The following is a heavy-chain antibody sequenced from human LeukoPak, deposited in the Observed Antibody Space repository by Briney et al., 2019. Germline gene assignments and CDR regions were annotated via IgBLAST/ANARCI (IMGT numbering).Heavy chain of an antibody. CDR1: GFTVSSNY. D-gene: IGHD4-11*01. J-gene: IGHJ6*02. CDR3: ARSYSNHLFGMDV. CDR2: IYSGGST. V-gene: IGHV3-66*01. Sequence: PGGSLRLSCAASGFTVSSNYMNWVRQAPGKGLEWVSVIYSGGSTYYVDSVKGRFTISRDNSKNTLYLQMNSVRVEDTAVYYCARSYSNHLFGMDVWGQGTAVTVSS.